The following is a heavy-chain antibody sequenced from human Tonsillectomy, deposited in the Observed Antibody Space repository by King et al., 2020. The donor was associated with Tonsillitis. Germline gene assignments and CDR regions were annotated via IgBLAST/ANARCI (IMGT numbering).Heavy chain of an antibody. D-gene: IGHD3-10*01. CDR1: GFTLRDYA. J-gene: IGHJ5*02. CDR3: AKCRDLYGSGSHEDNWFDP. CDR2: IYGLHAGSNK. V-gene: IGHV3-23*03. Sequence: AQLVQSGGGLVQPGGSLRLSCAASGFTLRDYALSWVRQAPGKGLEWVSVIYGLHAGSNKYYGDSVKGRFSISTDDSKNTFYLQMNSLRPEETAIYYCAKCRDLYGSGSHEDNWFDPWGQGSLVTVSS.